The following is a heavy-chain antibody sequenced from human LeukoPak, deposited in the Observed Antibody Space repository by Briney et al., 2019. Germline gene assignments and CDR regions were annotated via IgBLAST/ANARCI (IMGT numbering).Heavy chain of an antibody. D-gene: IGHD4-17*01. CDR3: AKAPGMTTVYYYYYMDV. CDR1: GFTFSSYG. J-gene: IGHJ6*03. Sequence: PGGTLRLSCAASGFTFSSYGMSWVRQAPGKGLEWVSAISGSGGSTYYADSVKGRFTISRDNSKNTLYLQMNSLRAEDTAVYYCAKAPGMTTVYYYYYMDVWGKGTTVTISS. V-gene: IGHV3-23*01. CDR2: ISGSGGST.